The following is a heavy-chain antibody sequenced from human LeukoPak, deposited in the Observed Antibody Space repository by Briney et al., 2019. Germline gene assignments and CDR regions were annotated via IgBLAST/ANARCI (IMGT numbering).Heavy chain of an antibody. V-gene: IGHV3-30-3*01. D-gene: IGHD7-27*01. CDR3: AIDPNWGTHS. CDR1: GFTFSGYP. J-gene: IGHJ4*02. CDR2: ISYDGSNK. Sequence: GKSLRLSCAASGFTFSGYPIHWVRQAPGKGLERVAVISYDGSNKYYADSVKGRFTISRDNFKNALYLQMNSLRVEDTAVYYCAIDPNWGTHSWGQGVLVTVSS.